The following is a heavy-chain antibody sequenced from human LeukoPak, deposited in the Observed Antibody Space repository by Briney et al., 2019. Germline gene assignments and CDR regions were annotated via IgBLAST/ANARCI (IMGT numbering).Heavy chain of an antibody. J-gene: IGHJ4*02. Sequence: GGSLRLSCAASGFIFSNYGIHWVRQAPGKGLEWVSYISSSGSTIYYADSVKGRFTISRDNAKNSLYLQMNSLRAEDTAVYYCARDNSGWYYFDYWGQGTLVTVSS. CDR1: GFIFSNYG. V-gene: IGHV3-48*04. CDR2: ISSSGSTI. D-gene: IGHD6-19*01. CDR3: ARDNSGWYYFDY.